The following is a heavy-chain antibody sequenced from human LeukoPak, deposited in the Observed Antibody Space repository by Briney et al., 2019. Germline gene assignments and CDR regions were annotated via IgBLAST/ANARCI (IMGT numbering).Heavy chain of an antibody. J-gene: IGHJ4*02. CDR3: ARASSGWLPGD. D-gene: IGHD6-19*01. CDR1: GYIFTGYY. Sequence: GASVKVSCKASGYIFTGYYMYWVRQAPGQGLEWMGWINPNTGATNYAQNFQGRVTMTRDTSISTAYMELSRLTSDDTAVYFCARASSGWLPGDWGQGTLVTVSS. CDR2: INPNTGAT. V-gene: IGHV1-2*02.